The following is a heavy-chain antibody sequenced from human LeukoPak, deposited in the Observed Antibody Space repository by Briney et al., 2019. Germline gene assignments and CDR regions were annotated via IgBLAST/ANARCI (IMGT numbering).Heavy chain of an antibody. CDR3: ARVGYSSSPGRRGAIDY. V-gene: IGHV1-2*02. Sequence: ASVTVSCKASGYTFTGYYMHWVRQAPGQGLEGMGWINPNSGGTNYAQKFQGRVTIPSDPSISTAYIELSRLRSDDTAVYYCARVGYSSSPGRRGAIDYWGQGTLVTVSS. CDR2: INPNSGGT. J-gene: IGHJ4*02. D-gene: IGHD6-6*01. CDR1: GYTFTGYY.